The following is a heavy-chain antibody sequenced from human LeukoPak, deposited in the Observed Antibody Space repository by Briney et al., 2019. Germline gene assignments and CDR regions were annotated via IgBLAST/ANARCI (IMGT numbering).Heavy chain of an antibody. D-gene: IGHD6-6*01. J-gene: IGHJ6*03. CDR2: IYYSGST. V-gene: IGHV4-30-4*08. Sequence: SETLSLTCTVSGGSINSDNYYWSWIRQPPGKGLEWIGYIYYSGSTYYNPSLKSRATISLDTSKNQFSLKLSSVTAADTAVYYCARAAARRFMDVWGKGTTVTVSS. CDR3: ARAAARRFMDV. CDR1: GGSINSDNYY.